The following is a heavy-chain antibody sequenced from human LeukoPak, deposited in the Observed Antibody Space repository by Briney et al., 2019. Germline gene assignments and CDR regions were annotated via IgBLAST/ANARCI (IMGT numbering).Heavy chain of an antibody. Sequence: GGSLRLSCAASGFSFSTYTMNWVRQAPGKGLEWVSAINGRGDSTFYADSVKGQFTISRDNSKRRVYLQMKSLRGEDTAVYYCAKERQTGDYFTSDFWGQGTLVTVSS. CDR1: GFSFSTYT. J-gene: IGHJ4*02. D-gene: IGHD4-17*01. V-gene: IGHV3-23*01. CDR2: INGRGDST. CDR3: AKERQTGDYFTSDF.